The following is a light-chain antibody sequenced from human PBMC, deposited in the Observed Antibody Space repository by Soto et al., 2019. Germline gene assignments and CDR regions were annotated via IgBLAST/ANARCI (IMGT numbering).Light chain of an antibody. CDR2: GAS. V-gene: IGKV3-20*01. J-gene: IGKJ1*01. Sequence: EIVLTQSPGTLSLSPGDRATLSCRASQSVSSSYLAWYQQKPGQPPRLLIYGASSRATGIPDRFSGSGSGTDFTLTISRLEPEDFAVYYRLQYGSSPKTFGQGTKVEIK. CDR3: LQYGSSPKT. CDR1: QSVSSSY.